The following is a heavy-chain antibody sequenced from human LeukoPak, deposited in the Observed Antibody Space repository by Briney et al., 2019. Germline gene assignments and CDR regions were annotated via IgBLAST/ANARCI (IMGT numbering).Heavy chain of an antibody. CDR3: AREEDNADEYLREDF. CDR1: GFTFSSYS. CDR2: ISSSSSYI. D-gene: IGHD2/OR15-2a*01. Sequence: GGSLRLSCAASGFTFSSYSMNWVRQAPGKGLEWVSSISSSSSYIYYADSVKGRFTISRDNAKNSLYLQMNSLRAEDTAVYYCAREEDNADEYLREDFWGQGILVTVSS. J-gene: IGHJ4*02. V-gene: IGHV3-21*01.